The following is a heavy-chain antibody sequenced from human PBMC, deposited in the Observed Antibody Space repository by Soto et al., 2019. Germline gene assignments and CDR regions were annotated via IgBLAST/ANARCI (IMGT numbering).Heavy chain of an antibody. CDR3: AKDRGYSGYDAPHDAFDI. Sequence: GGSLRLSCAASGFTFSSYWTHWVRQVPGKGLVWVSRINTDGTSTNYADSVKGRFTISRDNSKNTLYLQMNSLRAEDTAVYYCAKDRGYSGYDAPHDAFDIWGQGTMVTVSS. J-gene: IGHJ3*02. D-gene: IGHD5-12*01. CDR1: GFTFSSYW. V-gene: IGHV3-74*01. CDR2: INTDGTST.